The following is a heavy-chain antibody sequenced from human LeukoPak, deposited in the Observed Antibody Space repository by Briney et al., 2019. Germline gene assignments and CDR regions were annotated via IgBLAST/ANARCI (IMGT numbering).Heavy chain of an antibody. V-gene: IGHV4-30-2*01. Sequence: SQTLSLTCTVSGGSISSGGYYWSWIRQPPGKGLEWIGEINHSGSTNYNPSLKSRVTISVDTSKNQFSLKLSSVTAADTAVYYCARGRGGVVVPAASYYFDYWGQGTLVTVSS. D-gene: IGHD2-2*01. J-gene: IGHJ4*02. CDR3: ARGRGGVVVPAASYYFDY. CDR1: GGSISSGGYY. CDR2: INHSGST.